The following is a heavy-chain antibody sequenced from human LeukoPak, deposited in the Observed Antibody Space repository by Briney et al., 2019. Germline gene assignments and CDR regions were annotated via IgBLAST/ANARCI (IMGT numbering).Heavy chain of an antibody. CDR2: ISPSDGNT. Sequence: GGSLGLPCAASGFTFSKYAMSWVRQAPGKGLEWVSAISPSDGNTFYADSVKGRFTISRDNSKNTLSLQMNSLRAEDTALYYCVKDSSVPYGITEWGQGTLVTVSS. CDR1: GFTFSKYA. D-gene: IGHD4-17*01. J-gene: IGHJ4*02. CDR3: VKDSSVPYGITE. V-gene: IGHV3-23*01.